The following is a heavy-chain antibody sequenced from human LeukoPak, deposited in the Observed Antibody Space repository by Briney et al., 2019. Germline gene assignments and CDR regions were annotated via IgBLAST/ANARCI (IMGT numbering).Heavy chain of an antibody. D-gene: IGHD3-16*01. CDR2: IYYSGST. CDR3: ARIDYATFDC. Sequence: SETLSLTCTVSGGSINGYYWSWIRQPPGRGLEWIGDIYYSGSTIYNPSLKSRVTISVDTSKNQFSLNLRSVTAADTAVYYCARIDYATFDCWGPGTLVTVSS. J-gene: IGHJ4*02. V-gene: IGHV4-59*01. CDR1: GGSINGYY.